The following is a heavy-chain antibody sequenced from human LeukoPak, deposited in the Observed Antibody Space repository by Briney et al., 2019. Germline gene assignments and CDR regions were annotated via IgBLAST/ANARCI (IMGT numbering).Heavy chain of an antibody. CDR1: GFTFSSYG. Sequence: SGGSLRLSCAASGFTFSSYGMHWVRQAPGKGLEWVAFIRYDGSNKYYADSVKGRFTISRDNAKNTLYLQMNSLRAEDTAVYYCARDRAIRRAILPDAFDIWGQGTMVTVSS. V-gene: IGHV3-30*02. D-gene: IGHD2-21*01. CDR2: IRYDGSNK. J-gene: IGHJ3*02. CDR3: ARDRAIRRAILPDAFDI.